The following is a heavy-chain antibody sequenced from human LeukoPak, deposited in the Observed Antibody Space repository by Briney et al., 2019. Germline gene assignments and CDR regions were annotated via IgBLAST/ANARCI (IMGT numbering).Heavy chain of an antibody. V-gene: IGHV3-30*03. CDR1: GFTFNSYG. CDR2: ISYDGSNK. D-gene: IGHD4-23*01. CDR3: ARADFHGGNSGGY. Sequence: GGSLRLSCAASGFTFNSYGMHWVRQAPGKGLEWVAVISYDGSNKYYADSVKGRFTISRDNSKNTLYLQMNSLRAEDTAVYYCARADFHGGNSGGYWGQGTLVTVSS. J-gene: IGHJ4*02.